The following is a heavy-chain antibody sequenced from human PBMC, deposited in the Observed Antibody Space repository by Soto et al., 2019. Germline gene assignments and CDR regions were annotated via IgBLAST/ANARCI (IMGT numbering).Heavy chain of an antibody. CDR2: IIPIFGTA. CDR3: ARYRLACSYGSLDYFDY. J-gene: IGHJ4*02. D-gene: IGHD5-18*01. Sequence: QVQLVQSGAEVKKPGSSVKVSCKASGGTFSSYAISWVRQAPGQGLDWMGGIIPIFGTANYAQKFQGRVTLTADESTSTAYMERSSLRSEATAVYDCARYRLACSYGSLDYFDYWGQGTLVTVSS. V-gene: IGHV1-69*01. CDR1: GGTFSSYA.